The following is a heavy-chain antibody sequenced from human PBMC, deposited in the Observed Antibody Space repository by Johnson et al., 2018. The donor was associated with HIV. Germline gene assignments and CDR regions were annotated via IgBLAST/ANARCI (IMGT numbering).Heavy chain of an antibody. V-gene: IGHV3-9*01. J-gene: IGHJ3*02. CDR2: ISWNSGSI. Sequence: VQLVESGGGLVQPGGSLRLSCAASGFTFSSYAMHWVRQAPGKGLEWVSGISWNSGSIGYADSVKGRFTISRDNAKNSLYLQMNGLRAEDTAVYHCARDRASSSTSDAFDIWGQGTMVTVSS. CDR1: GFTFSSYA. CDR3: ARDRASSSTSDAFDI. D-gene: IGHD6-6*01.